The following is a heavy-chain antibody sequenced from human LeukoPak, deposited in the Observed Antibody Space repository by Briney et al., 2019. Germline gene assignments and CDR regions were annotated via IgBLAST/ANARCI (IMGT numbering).Heavy chain of an antibody. D-gene: IGHD3-3*01. CDR1: GYSISSGYY. V-gene: IGHV4-38-2*01. CDR2: IYHSGST. J-gene: IGHJ4*02. Sequence: SETLSLTCAVSGYSISSGYYWGWIRQPPGKGLEWVGSIYHSGSTYYNPSLKSRVTISVDTSKNQFSLKLSSVTAADTAVYYCARHNSPYYDFWSGYYTPDENLDYWGQGTLVTVSS. CDR3: ARHNSPYYDFWSGYYTPDENLDY.